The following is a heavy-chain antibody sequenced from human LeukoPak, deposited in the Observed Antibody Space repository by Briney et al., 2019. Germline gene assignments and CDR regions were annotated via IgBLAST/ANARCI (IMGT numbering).Heavy chain of an antibody. CDR1: GFTFSISA. V-gene: IGHV3-23*01. CDR3: AKSDSTSYNAFDI. D-gene: IGHD2/OR15-2a*01. Sequence: GGSLRLSCTASGFTFSISAMSWVRQAPGGGLGWVSSISSSTSTYYADSVKGRFTISRDNSKNTLYLQMNSLRAEDTAVYYCAKSDSTSYNAFDIWGQGTMVTVSP. J-gene: IGHJ3*02. CDR2: ISSSTST.